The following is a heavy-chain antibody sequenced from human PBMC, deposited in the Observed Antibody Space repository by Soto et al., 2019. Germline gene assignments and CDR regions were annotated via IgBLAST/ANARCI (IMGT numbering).Heavy chain of an antibody. Sequence: SWIRQAPGKGLEWVSYISSSGSTIYYADSVKGRFTISRDNAKNSLYLQMNSLRAEDTAVYYCAREVYSSSLPTDYYYYGMDVWGQGTTVTVSS. V-gene: IGHV3-11*01. CDR3: AREVYSSSLPTDYYYYGMDV. J-gene: IGHJ6*02. D-gene: IGHD6-6*01. CDR2: ISSSGSTI.